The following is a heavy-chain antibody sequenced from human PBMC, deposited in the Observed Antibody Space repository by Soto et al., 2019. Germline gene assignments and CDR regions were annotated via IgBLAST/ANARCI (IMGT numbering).Heavy chain of an antibody. Sequence: ASVKVSCKASGYTFTSYGISWVRQAPGQGLEWMGWISAYNGNTNYAQKLQGRVTMTTDTSTSTAYMELRSLRSDDTAVYYCARDPDYDLWSGYYSSAPRAFEIWGQGTMVTVSS. V-gene: IGHV1-18*04. D-gene: IGHD3-3*01. CDR3: ARDPDYDLWSGYYSSAPRAFEI. CDR2: ISAYNGNT. CDR1: GYTFTSYG. J-gene: IGHJ3*02.